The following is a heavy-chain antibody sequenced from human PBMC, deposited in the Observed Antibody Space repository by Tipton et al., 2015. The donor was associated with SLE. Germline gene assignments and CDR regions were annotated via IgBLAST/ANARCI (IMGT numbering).Heavy chain of an antibody. CDR3: ARDKGY. Sequence: TLSLTCTVSGGSISSGSYYWSWIRQPAGKGLEWIGRIYTSGSINYNPSLKSRVTISVDTSKNQFSLKLSSVTAADTAVYYCARDKGYWGQGTLVTVSS. V-gene: IGHV4-61*02. CDR2: IYTSGSI. CDR1: GGSISSGSYY. J-gene: IGHJ4*02.